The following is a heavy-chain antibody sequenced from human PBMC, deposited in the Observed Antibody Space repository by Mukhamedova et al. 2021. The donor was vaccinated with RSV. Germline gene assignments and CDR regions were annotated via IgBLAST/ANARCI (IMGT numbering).Heavy chain of an antibody. V-gene: IGHV3-64D*06. D-gene: IGHD6-13*01. CDR2: ISSNGGST. J-gene: IGHJ3*02. Sequence: VRQAPGKGLEYVSAISSNGGSTYYADSVKGRFTISRDNSKNTLYLRMSSLRAEDTAVYYCVKDTYSSITGAFDIWGQRTMVTVSS. CDR3: VKDTYSSITGAFDI.